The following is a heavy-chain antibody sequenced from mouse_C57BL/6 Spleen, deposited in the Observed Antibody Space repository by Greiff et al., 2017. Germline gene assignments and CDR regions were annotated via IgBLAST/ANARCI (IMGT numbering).Heavy chain of an antibody. V-gene: IGHV3-8*01. CDR3: SRGPRTTVVATWYFDV. Sequence: EVKLLESGPGLAKPSQTLSLTCSVTGYSITSDYWNWIRKFPGNKLEYMGYISYSGSTYYNPSLKSRISITRDTSKNQYYLQLNSVTTEDTATYYSSRGPRTTVVATWYFDVWGTGTTVTVSS. J-gene: IGHJ1*03. D-gene: IGHD1-1*01. CDR2: ISYSGST. CDR1: GYSITSDY.